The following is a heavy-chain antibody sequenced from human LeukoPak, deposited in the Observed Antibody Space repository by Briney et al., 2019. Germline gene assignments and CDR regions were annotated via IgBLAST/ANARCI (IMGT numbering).Heavy chain of an antibody. D-gene: IGHD3-10*01. CDR2: ISSSSSYI. CDR3: ARAVLLWFGSDY. J-gene: IGHJ4*02. CDR1: GFTFSSYS. V-gene: IGHV3-21*01. Sequence: PGGSLRLSCTASGFTFSSYSMNWVRQAPGKGLEWVSSISSSSSYIYYADSVKGRFTISRDNAKNSLYLQMNSLRAEDTAVYYCARAVLLWFGSDYWGQGTLVTVSS.